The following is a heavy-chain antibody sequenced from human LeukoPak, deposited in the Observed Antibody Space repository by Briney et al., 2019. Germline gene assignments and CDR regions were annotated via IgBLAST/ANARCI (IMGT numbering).Heavy chain of an antibody. V-gene: IGHV3-23*01. J-gene: IGHJ4*02. CDR3: AKYYYGSGSYYKGLDY. D-gene: IGHD3-10*01. CDR1: GFTFSSYA. Sequence: GGSLRLPCAASGFTFSSYAMSWVRQAPGKGLEWVSVISGSGGSTYHADSVKGRFTISKDNSKNTLYLQMNSLRAEDTAVYYCAKYYYGSGSYYKGLDYWGQGTLVTVSS. CDR2: ISGSGGST.